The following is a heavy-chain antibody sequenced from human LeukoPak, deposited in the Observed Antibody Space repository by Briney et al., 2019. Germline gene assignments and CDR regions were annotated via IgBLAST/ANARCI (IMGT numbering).Heavy chain of an antibody. Sequence: PGGSLRLSCAASGFTFSSYAMHWVRQAPGKGLEWVAVISYDGSNKYYADSVKGRFTISRDNSKNTLYLQMNSLRAEDTAVYYCARGFPPAGDLFPLDYWGQGTLVTVSS. CDR3: ARGFPPAGDLFPLDY. CDR1: GFTFSSYA. V-gene: IGHV3-30-3*01. CDR2: ISYDGSNK. D-gene: IGHD2-21*01. J-gene: IGHJ4*02.